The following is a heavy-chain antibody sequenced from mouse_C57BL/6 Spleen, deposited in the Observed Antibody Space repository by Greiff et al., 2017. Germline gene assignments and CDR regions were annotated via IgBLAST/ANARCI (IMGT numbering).Heavy chain of an antibody. CDR3: ARELPFAY. V-gene: IGHV3-6*01. CDR2: ISYAGSN. CDR1: GYSITSGYY. Sequence: EVKLMESGPGLVKPSQSLSLTCSVTGYSITSGYYWNWIRQFPGNKLEWMGYISYAGSNNYNPSLKNRISITRDTSKNQFFLKLNSVTTEDTATYYCARELPFAYWGQGTLVTVSA. J-gene: IGHJ3*01.